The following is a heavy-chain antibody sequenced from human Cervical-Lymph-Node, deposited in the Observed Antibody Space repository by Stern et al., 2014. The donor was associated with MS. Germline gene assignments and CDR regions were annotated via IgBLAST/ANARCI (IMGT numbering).Heavy chain of an antibody. CDR1: GYTFNSYY. CDR2: INSSGGTT. D-gene: IGHD6-19*01. Sequence: VQLEESGTEVKKPGASVNDSCEASGYTFNSYYMHWIRQAPGHGLAWMGVINSSGGTTTYAQKFRGRVTLTRDTSTRTVYLELSNLTSEDTAVYYCVRRIAKAGIPFDYWGQGTLVTVSS. J-gene: IGHJ4*02. V-gene: IGHV1-46*02. CDR3: VRRIAKAGIPFDY.